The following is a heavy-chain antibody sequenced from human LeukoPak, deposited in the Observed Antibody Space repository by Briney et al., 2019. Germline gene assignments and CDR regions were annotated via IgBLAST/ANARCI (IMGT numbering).Heavy chain of an antibody. CDR3: ARDPAPYYDFWSGYYRGMDV. J-gene: IGHJ6*02. CDR1: GFTFSSYA. CDR2: ISYDGSNK. Sequence: GRSLRLSCAASGFTFSSYAMHWVRQAPGKGLEWVAVISYDGSNKYYADSVKGRFTISRDNSKNTLYLQMNSLRAEDTAVYYCARDPAPYYDFWSGYYRGMDVWGQGTTVTVSS. V-gene: IGHV3-30*04. D-gene: IGHD3-3*01.